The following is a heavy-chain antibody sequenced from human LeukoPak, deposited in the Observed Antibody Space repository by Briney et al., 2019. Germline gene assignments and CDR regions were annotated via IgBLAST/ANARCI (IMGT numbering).Heavy chain of an antibody. CDR3: AIRLLWFGDQYA. Sequence: PGGSLRLSCAASGFTFSSYSMNWFRQAPGKGLEWVSSISSSSSYIYYADSVKGRFTISRDNAKNSLYLQMNSLRAEDTAVYYCAIRLLWFGDQYAWGQGTLVTVSS. CDR1: GFTFSSYS. J-gene: IGHJ5*02. V-gene: IGHV3-21*01. CDR2: ISSSSSYI. D-gene: IGHD3-10*01.